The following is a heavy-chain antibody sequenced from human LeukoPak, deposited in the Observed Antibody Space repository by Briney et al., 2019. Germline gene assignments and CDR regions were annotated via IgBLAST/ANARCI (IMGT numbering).Heavy chain of an antibody. CDR3: ARDGATDGLGEAFDI. Sequence: GGSLRLSCAASGFTFSNYAMNWVRQAPGKGLEWVSAISGSGGNTYFADSVKGRFTISRHNSKNMLYLQMNSLRAEDTAVYYCARDGATDGLGEAFDIWGQGTMVTVSS. V-gene: IGHV3-23*01. CDR2: ISGSGGNT. D-gene: IGHD3-16*01. J-gene: IGHJ3*02. CDR1: GFTFSNYA.